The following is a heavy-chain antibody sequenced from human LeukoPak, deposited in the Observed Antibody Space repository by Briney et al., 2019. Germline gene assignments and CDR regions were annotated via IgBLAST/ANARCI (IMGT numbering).Heavy chain of an antibody. V-gene: IGHV4-61*01. CDR3: ARGLNNRKSGRRFDVFEI. CDR1: GGSISSGSYY. J-gene: IGHJ3*02. CDR2: VYYSGST. Sequence: SETLSLTCTVSGGSISSGSYYWSWIRQPPGKGLEWIGYVYYSGSTNYNPSLKSRVTISADTSKNQFSLRLSSVTAEDTAVYYCARGLNNRKSGRRFDVFEIWGQGTMVTVSS. D-gene: IGHD3-3*01.